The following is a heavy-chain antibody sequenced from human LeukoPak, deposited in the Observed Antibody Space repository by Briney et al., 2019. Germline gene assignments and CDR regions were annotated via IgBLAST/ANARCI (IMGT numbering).Heavy chain of an antibody. V-gene: IGHV3-23*01. J-gene: IGHJ4*02. CDR2: VSGSGDST. D-gene: IGHD2-15*01. Sequence: PGGSLRLSCAASGFTFSSYAMSWVRQAPGKGLEWVSTVSGSGDSTYYAGSVKGRFAISRDNSRNTLYLQMNSLRAEDTAVYYCAKYGGCCSGGSCYSDYWGQGTLVTVSS. CDR3: AKYGGCCSGGSCYSDY. CDR1: GFTFSSYA.